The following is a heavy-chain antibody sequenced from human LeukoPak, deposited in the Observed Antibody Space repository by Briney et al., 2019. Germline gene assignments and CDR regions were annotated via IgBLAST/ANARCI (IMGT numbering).Heavy chain of an antibody. V-gene: IGHV1-18*01. D-gene: IGHD2-2*01. J-gene: IGHJ6*02. Sequence: ASVKVSCKASGYTFTSYGISWVRQAPGQGLEWMGWISAYNGNTNYAQKLQGRVTMTTDTSTSTAYMELRSLRSDDTAVYYCARGAVCSSTSCYLTAFAGQHYYYYGMDVWGQGTTVTVSS. CDR2: ISAYNGNT. CDR3: ARGAVCSSTSCYLTAFAGQHYYYYGMDV. CDR1: GYTFTSYG.